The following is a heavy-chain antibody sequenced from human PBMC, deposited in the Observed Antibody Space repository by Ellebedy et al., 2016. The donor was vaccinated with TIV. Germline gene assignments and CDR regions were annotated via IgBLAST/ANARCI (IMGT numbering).Heavy chain of an antibody. V-gene: IGHV4-34*01. D-gene: IGHD1-7*01. CDR2: INHSGST. J-gene: IGHJ4*02. CDR1: GGSFSGYY. CDR3: ARLELRYYFDY. Sequence: SETLSLTXAVYGGSFSGYYWSWIRQPPGKGLEWIGEINHSGSTNYNPSLKSRVTISVDTSKNQFSLKLSSVTAADTAVYYCARLELRYYFDYWGQGTLVTVSS.